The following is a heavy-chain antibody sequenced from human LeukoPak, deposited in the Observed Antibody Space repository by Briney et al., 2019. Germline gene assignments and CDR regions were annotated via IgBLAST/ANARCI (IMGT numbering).Heavy chain of an antibody. CDR2: IYHSGST. J-gene: IGHJ4*02. CDR3: ARDNGLSFDY. CDR1: GGSISSYY. V-gene: IGHV4-59*01. D-gene: IGHD4-17*01. Sequence: SETLSLTCTVSGGSISSYYWSWIRQPPGKGLEWIGYIYHSGSTNYNPSLKSRVTISVDTSKNQFSLKLSSVTAADTAVYYCARDNGLSFDYWGQGTLVTVSS.